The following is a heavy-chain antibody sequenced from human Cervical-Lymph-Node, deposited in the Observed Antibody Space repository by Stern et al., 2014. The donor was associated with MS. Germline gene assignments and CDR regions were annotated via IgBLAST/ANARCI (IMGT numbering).Heavy chain of an antibody. V-gene: IGHV3-9*01. Sequence: EVQLVVSGGGLVQPGMSVRLSCEASGFSFDTYTMHWVRQAPGKGLEWVSGITSNGGAIGSADSLKDRFDISRDNAQNSLHLQMNSLRPEDTAVYFCAKDIGGYGYYRGMDVWGHGTTVTVSS. CDR1: GFSFDTYT. CDR2: ITSNGGAI. CDR3: AKDIGGYGYYRGMDV. J-gene: IGHJ6*02. D-gene: IGHD3-22*01.